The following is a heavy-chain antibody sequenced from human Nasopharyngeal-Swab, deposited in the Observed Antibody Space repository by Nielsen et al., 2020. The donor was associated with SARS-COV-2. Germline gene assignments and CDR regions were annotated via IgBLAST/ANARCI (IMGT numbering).Heavy chain of an antibody. J-gene: IGHJ6*02. D-gene: IGHD1-1*01. Sequence: ASVKVSCKASGYSFSNKGMAWVRQAPGQGLEWMGIINPSGGSTSYAQKFQGRVTMTRDTSTSTVYMELSSLRSEDTAVYYCARDHPSDNCRLPACYYGMDVWGQGTTVTVSS. V-gene: IGHV1-46*01. CDR2: INPSGGST. CDR3: ARDHPSDNCRLPACYYGMDV. CDR1: GYSFSNKG.